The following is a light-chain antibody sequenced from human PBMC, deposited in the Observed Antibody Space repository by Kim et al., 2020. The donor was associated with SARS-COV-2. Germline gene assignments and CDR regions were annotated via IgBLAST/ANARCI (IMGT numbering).Light chain of an antibody. J-gene: IGLJ3*02. Sequence: QLVLTQSPSASASLGASVKLTCTLSSGHSRNDIAWHQQQPERGPRYLMKLNSDGSHTKGDGIPDRFSGSSSGAERYLTIYSLQSEDEADYYCQTWDTGIHVFGGGTQLTVL. CDR3: QTWDTGIHV. V-gene: IGLV4-69*01. CDR2: LNSDGSH. CDR1: SGHSRND.